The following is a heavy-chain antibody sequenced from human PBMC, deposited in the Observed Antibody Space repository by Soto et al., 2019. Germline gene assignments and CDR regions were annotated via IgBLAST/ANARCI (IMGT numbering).Heavy chain of an antibody. CDR1: GFTFSSYA. J-gene: IGHJ4*02. D-gene: IGHD2-2*01. Sequence: GSLRLSCAASGFTFSSYAMSWVRQAPGKGLEWVSAISGSGGSTYYADSVKGRFTISRDNSKNTLYLQMDSLRAEDTAVYYCAKIELGYCSSTSCGGVDYWGQGTLVTVSS. CDR2: ISGSGGST. V-gene: IGHV3-23*01. CDR3: AKIELGYCSSTSCGGVDY.